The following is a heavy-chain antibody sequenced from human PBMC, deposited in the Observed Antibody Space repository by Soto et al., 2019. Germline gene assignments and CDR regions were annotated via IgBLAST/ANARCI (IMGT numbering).Heavy chain of an antibody. V-gene: IGHV3-9*01. CDR3: AKGYTAMAPGDAFDI. Sequence: PGGSLRLSCAASGFTFDDYAMHWVRQAPGKGLEWVSGISWNSGSIGYADSVKGRFTISRDNAKNSLYLQMNSLRAEDTALYYCAKGYTAMAPGDAFDIWGQGTMVTVSS. CDR1: GFTFDDYA. D-gene: IGHD5-18*01. CDR2: ISWNSGSI. J-gene: IGHJ3*02.